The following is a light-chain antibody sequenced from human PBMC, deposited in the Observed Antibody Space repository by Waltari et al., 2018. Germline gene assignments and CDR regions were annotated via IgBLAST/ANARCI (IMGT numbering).Light chain of an antibody. CDR3: SSYTSSSTPVVV. CDR1: SSDVGGYNY. CDR2: EVS. Sequence: QSALTQPASVSGSPGQSITISCTGTSSDVGGYNYVPWYQQHPGKAPKLMIYEVSNRPSGVSNRFSGSKSGNTASLTISGLQAEDEADYYCSSYTSSSTPVVVFGGGTKLTVL. V-gene: IGLV2-14*01. J-gene: IGLJ2*01.